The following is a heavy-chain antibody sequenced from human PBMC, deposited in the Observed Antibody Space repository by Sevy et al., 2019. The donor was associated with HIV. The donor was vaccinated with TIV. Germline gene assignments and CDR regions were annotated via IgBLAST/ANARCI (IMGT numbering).Heavy chain of an antibody. CDR2: IIPIFGTA. Sequence: ASVKVSCKASGGTFSSYAISWVRQAPGQGLEWMGGIIPIFGTANYAQKFQGRVTITADESTSTAYMELSSLRSEDTAVFYCARGSPSGLRLGELSTTGLDYWGQGTLVTVSS. J-gene: IGHJ4*02. CDR1: GGTFSSYA. D-gene: IGHD3-16*02. CDR3: ARGSPSGLRLGELSTTGLDY. V-gene: IGHV1-69*13.